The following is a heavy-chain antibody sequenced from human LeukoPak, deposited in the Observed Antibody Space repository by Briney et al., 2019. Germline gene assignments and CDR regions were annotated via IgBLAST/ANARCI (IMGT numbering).Heavy chain of an antibody. Sequence: SETLSLTCAVSGDSITSDTWWSWVRQPPGKGLEWIGEIYHGGSINCNPSLKSRVTISVDKSRNQFSLKLSSVTAADTAVYYCARLHCSSTSCYRLWALNYFDYWGQGTLVTVSS. CDR1: GDSITSDTW. CDR3: ARLHCSSTSCYRLWALNYFDY. CDR2: IYHGGSI. J-gene: IGHJ4*02. D-gene: IGHD2-2*01. V-gene: IGHV4-4*02.